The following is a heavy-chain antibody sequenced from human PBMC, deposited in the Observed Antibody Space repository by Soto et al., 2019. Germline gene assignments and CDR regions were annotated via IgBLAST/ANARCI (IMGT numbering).Heavy chain of an antibody. CDR2: LYAYGST. V-gene: IGHV3-53*02. J-gene: IGHJ2*01. D-gene: IGHD5-18*01. CDR3: ARTAEGDTPRTHWYFDL. CDR1: GFPVNATY. Sequence: EVQLVETGGALIQPGGSLRLSCAASGFPVNATYLSWVRQAPGKGLEWLSVLYAYGSTYSIDSVKGRCRISRDSSKNTIYLQMDSLRAEDKALYFCARTAEGDTPRTHWYFDLWGRGTLVTVSS.